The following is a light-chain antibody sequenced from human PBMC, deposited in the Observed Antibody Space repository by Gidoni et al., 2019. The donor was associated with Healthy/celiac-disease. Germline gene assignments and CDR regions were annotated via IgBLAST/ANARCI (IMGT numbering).Light chain of an antibody. V-gene: IGKV3-11*01. J-gene: IGKJ4*01. Sequence: EIVLTQSPATLSLSPRDRATLSCRDRQSVSSHLAWYQQKPGQAPRLLIYVASNRATGIPARFSCSGSGTAFTLTISSLDPADFAVYYCQQRSNWPLTCGGGTKVEI. CDR2: VAS. CDR3: QQRSNWPLT. CDR1: QSVSSH.